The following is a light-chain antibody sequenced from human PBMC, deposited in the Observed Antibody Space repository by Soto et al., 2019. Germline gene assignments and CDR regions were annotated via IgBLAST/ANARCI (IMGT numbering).Light chain of an antibody. Sequence: EIVLTHPPGTLSLSPEKKATLFSRPSESVSSLYLAWYQQNPGQAPRLLIYGASSRATGIPDRLSGSGAGTDFTLTISRLEPEDFSVYYCHQYGSSPLTVGGGTKVDIK. V-gene: IGKV3-20*01. CDR2: GAS. J-gene: IGKJ4*01. CDR3: HQYGSSPLT. CDR1: ESVSSLY.